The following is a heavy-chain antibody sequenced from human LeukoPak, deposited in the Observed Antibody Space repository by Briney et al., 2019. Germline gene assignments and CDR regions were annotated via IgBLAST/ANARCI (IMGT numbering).Heavy chain of an antibody. Sequence: SETLSLTCTVSGGSISSYYWSWIRQPAGKELEWIGRMFTSGSTSYNPSLKSRVTISEDTSKNQFSLKLSSVTAADTAVYYCARASWLPQSRNYYYMDVWGKGTTVTISS. CDR3: ARASWLPQSRNYYYMDV. V-gene: IGHV4-4*07. D-gene: IGHD5-12*01. CDR2: MFTSGST. CDR1: GGSISSYY. J-gene: IGHJ6*03.